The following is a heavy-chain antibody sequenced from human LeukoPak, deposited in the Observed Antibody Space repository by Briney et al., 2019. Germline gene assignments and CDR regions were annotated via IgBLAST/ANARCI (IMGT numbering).Heavy chain of an antibody. J-gene: IGHJ4*02. CDR2: ISYDGSNK. D-gene: IGHD2-15*01. CDR1: GFIFSNYA. CDR3: ASTPNGVAAIYFDY. V-gene: IGHV3-30*04. Sequence: GGSLRLSCAASGFIFSNYAMHWVRQAPGQGLEWVAVISYDGSNKYYADSVKGRFTISRDNAKNTLYLQMNSLRAGDTAVYYCASTPNGVAAIYFDYWGQGTLVTVSS.